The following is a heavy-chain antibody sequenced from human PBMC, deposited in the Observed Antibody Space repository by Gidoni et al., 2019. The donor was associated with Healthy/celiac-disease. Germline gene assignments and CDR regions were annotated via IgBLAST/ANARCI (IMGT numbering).Heavy chain of an antibody. V-gene: IGHV4-39*01. CDR1: GGSISSSSYY. J-gene: IGHJ4*02. Sequence: QLQLQESGPGLVKPSETLSLTCTVSGGSISSSSYYWGWIRQPPGKGLEWIGSIYYSGSTYYNPSLKSRVTISVDTSKNQFSLKLSSVTAADTAVYYCARHSVSSSWYVYGSTNYFDYWGQGTLVTVSS. CDR2: IYYSGST. CDR3: ARHSVSSSWYVYGSTNYFDY. D-gene: IGHD6-13*01.